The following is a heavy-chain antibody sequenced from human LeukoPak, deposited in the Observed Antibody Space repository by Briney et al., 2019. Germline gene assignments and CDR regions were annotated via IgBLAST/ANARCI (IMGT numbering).Heavy chain of an antibody. Sequence: PSETLSLTCTVSGYSISSSYYWGWIRQPPGKGLEWIGSIYHSGSTYYNPSLKSRVTISVDTSKNQFSLKLSSVTAADTAVYYCAREGPYSGSYYVFYWGQGTLVTVSS. CDR1: GYSISSSYY. J-gene: IGHJ4*02. V-gene: IGHV4-38-2*02. CDR3: AREGPYSGSYYVFY. D-gene: IGHD1-26*01. CDR2: IYHSGST.